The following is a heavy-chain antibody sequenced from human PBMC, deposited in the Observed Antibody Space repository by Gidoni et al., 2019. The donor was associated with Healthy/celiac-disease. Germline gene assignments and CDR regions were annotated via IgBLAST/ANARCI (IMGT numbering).Heavy chain of an antibody. D-gene: IGHD3-22*01. Sequence: EVQLVETGGGLIQPGGSLRLSCAASGFTVSSNYMSWVRQAPGKGLEWVSVIYSGGSTYYADSVKGRFTISRDNSKNTLYLQMNSLRAEDTAVYYCARARGPHYYDSSGYDQREARGTRGRDYYGMDVWGQGTTVTVSS. J-gene: IGHJ6*02. CDR2: IYSGGST. CDR3: ARARGPHYYDSSGYDQREARGTRGRDYYGMDV. CDR1: GFTVSSNY. V-gene: IGHV3-53*02.